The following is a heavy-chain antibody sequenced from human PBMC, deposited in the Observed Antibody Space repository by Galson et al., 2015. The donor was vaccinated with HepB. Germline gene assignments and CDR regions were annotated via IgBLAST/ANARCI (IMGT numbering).Heavy chain of an antibody. CDR3: ARGPHSYGYNYGMDV. CDR1: GFTFSSYS. V-gene: IGHV3-21*01. CDR2: ISSSSRYI. D-gene: IGHD5-18*01. J-gene: IGHJ6*02. Sequence: SLRLSCAASGFTFSSYSMNWVRQAPGKGLEWVSSISSSSRYIYYADSVKGRFTISRDNAKNSLYLQMNSLRAEDTAVYYCARGPHSYGYNYGMDVWGQGTTVTVSS.